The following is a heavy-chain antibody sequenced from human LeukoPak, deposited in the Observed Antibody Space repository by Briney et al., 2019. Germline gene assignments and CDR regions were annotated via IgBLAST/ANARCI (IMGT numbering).Heavy chain of an antibody. J-gene: IGHJ5*02. D-gene: IGHD3-22*01. CDR2: MFHSGET. V-gene: IGHV4-39*07. CDR1: GVSINTPTYY. CDR3: ARTRYDSPGS. Sequence: SEALSLTCAVSGVSINTPTYYWGWIRQPPGKGLEWIGSMFHSGETYLNSSLKSRVTISLDKSKNQFSLKMISVTAADTAIYYCARTRYDSPGSWGQGTLVTVSS.